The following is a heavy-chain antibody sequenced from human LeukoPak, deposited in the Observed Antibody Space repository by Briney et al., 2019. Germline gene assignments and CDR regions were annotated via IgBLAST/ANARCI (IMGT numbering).Heavy chain of an antibody. CDR1: GFTVSSNY. CDR3: ARAPGWNYGYYMDV. Sequence: GGSLRLSCAAPGFTVSSNYMSWVRQAPGKGLEWVSVIYSGGSTYYADSVKGRFTISRDNSKNTLYLQMNSLRAEDTAVYYCARAPGWNYGYYMDVWGKGTTVTVSS. V-gene: IGHV3-53*01. J-gene: IGHJ6*03. D-gene: IGHD1-7*01. CDR2: IYSGGST.